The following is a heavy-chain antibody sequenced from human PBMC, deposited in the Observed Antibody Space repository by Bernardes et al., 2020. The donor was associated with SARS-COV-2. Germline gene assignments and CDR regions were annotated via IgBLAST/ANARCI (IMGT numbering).Heavy chain of an antibody. V-gene: IGHV3-30*18. J-gene: IGHJ4*02. CDR1: GFTFSSYG. CDR2: ISYDGSNK. D-gene: IGHD3-3*01. Sequence: GGSLRLSCTASGFTFSSYGMHWVRQAPGKGLEWVAVISYDGSNKYYADSVKGRFTISRDNSKNTLYLQMNSLRAEDTAVYYCAKLSGGVFGVVYASLTSNYYFDYWGQGTLVTVSS. CDR3: AKLSGGVFGVVYASLTSNYYFDY.